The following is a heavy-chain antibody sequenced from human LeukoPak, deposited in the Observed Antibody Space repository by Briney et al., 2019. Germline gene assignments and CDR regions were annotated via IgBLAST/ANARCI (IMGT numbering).Heavy chain of an antibody. CDR2: ISYDGTYK. D-gene: IGHD3-9*01. CDR3: AKDFAVRDYDILTGYAKPDY. CDR1: GFTFSSYG. J-gene: IGHJ4*02. Sequence: GGSLRLSCAASGFTFSSYGMHWVRQAPGKGLEWVAVISYDGTYKYYADSVKGRFTISRDNSKNTLYLQMNSLRAEDTAVYYCAKDFAVRDYDILTGYAKPDYWGQGTLVTVSS. V-gene: IGHV3-30*18.